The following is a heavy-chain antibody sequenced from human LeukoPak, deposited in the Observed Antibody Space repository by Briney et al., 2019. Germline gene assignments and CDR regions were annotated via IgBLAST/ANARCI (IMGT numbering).Heavy chain of an antibody. V-gene: IGHV4-59*01. CDR2: IYYSGST. CDR3: ARVQSREYFQH. CDR1: GGSISSYY. J-gene: IGHJ1*01. D-gene: IGHD4-11*01. Sequence: SETLSLTCTVSGGSISSYYWSWIRQPPGKGLEWIGYIYYSGSTNYNPSLKSRVTISVDTSRNQFSLKLSSVTAADTAVYYCARVQSREYFQHWGQGTLVTVSS.